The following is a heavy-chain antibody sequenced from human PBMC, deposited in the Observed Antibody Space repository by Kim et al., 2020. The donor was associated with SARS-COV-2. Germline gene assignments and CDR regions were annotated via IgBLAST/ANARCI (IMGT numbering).Heavy chain of an antibody. CDR3: ARDSRGSYFSVDY. J-gene: IGHJ4*02. Sequence: GGSLRLSCAASGFIFSSYGMHWVRQAPGKGLEWVAVIWSDGSNTYYADSVKGRFTISRDNSKNTLYLQINSRRAEDTAVYYCARDSRGSYFSVDYWGQGTLVTVSS. V-gene: IGHV3-33*01. CDR1: GFIFSSYG. D-gene: IGHD1-26*01. CDR2: IWSDGSNT.